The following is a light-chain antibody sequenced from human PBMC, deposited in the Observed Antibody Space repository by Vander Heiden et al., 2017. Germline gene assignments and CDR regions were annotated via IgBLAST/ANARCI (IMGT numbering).Light chain of an antibody. J-gene: IGKJ2*02. CDR2: AAS. V-gene: IGKV1-39*01. CDR3: QQRIRTNHLRT. Sequence: DIQMTQSPSSLSASVGDRVTITCRASQSISSYLNWYQQKPGKAPKLLIYAASSLQSGVTSRFSGSGDGTDCTLSIRSLQPEDSETYYCQQRIRTNHLRTFGQGTKMDIK. CDR1: QSISSY.